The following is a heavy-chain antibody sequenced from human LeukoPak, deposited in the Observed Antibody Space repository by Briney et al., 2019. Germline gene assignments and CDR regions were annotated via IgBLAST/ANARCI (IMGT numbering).Heavy chain of an antibody. J-gene: IGHJ5*02. D-gene: IGHD3-10*01. CDR3: ARGSLWFP. CDR2: INHTGST. Sequence: SETLSLTCAVYGGSFSGYYWSWIRQPPGKGLEWLGEINHTGSTNYNPSLKSRVTISVDASKNQFSLKLSSVTAADTAVYYCARGSLWFPWGQGTLVTVSS. CDR1: GGSFSGYY. V-gene: IGHV4-34*01.